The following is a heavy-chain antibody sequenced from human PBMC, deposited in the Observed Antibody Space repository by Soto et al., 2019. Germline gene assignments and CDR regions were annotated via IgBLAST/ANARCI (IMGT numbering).Heavy chain of an antibody. CDR1: GGSISSGGYS. V-gene: IGHV4-30-2*01. D-gene: IGHD3-22*01. CDR2: IYHSGST. Sequence: PSETLSLTCAVSGGSISSGGYSWSWIRQPPGKGLEWIGYIYHSGSTYYNPSLKSRVTISVDTSKNQFSLKLSSVTAADTAVYYCARLTYYYDSSGYAFDYWGQGTLVTVS. CDR3: ARLTYYYDSSGYAFDY. J-gene: IGHJ4*02.